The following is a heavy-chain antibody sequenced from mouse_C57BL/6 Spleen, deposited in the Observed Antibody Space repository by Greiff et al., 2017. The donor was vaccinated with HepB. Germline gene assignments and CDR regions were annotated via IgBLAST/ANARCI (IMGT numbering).Heavy chain of an antibody. D-gene: IGHD1-1*01. CDR3: ARERSYYGSSYKYFDY. CDR1: GYTFTSYW. CDR2: INPSNGGT. V-gene: IGHV1-53*01. J-gene: IGHJ2*01. Sequence: QVQLQQPGTELVKPGASVKLSCKASGYTFTSYWMHWVKQRPGQGLEWIGNINPSNGGTNYNEKFKSKATLTVDKSSSTAYMQLSSLTSEDSAVYYCARERSYYGSSYKYFDYWGQGTTLTVSS.